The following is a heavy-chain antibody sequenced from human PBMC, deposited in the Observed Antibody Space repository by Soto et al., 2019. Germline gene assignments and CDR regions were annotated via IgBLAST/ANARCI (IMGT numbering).Heavy chain of an antibody. J-gene: IGHJ4*02. V-gene: IGHV4-31*03. CDR3: ARGRGYSYGPYYFDY. CDR2: IYYSGTT. D-gene: IGHD5-18*01. CDR1: GGSISSEGYY. Sequence: SETLSLTCTVSGGSISSEGYYWSWFRQLPGKGLEWIGDIYYSGTTYHNPSLRSRLTISGDASKDQFSLKLSSVTAADTALYYCARGRGYSYGPYYFDYWGQGTMVTVSS.